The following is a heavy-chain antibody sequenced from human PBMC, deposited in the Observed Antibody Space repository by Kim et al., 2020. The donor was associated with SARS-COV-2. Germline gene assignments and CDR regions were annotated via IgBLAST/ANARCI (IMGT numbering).Heavy chain of an antibody. CDR1: GFTFSSYS. J-gene: IGHJ4*02. V-gene: IGHV3-48*04. Sequence: GGSLRLSCAASGFTFSSYSMNWVRQAPGKGLEWVSYISSSSSTIYYADSVKGRFTISRDNAKNSLYLQMNSLRAEDTAVYYCARTQPGYYYGSGPRPDYWGQGTLVTVSS. CDR2: ISSSSSTI. D-gene: IGHD3-10*01. CDR3: ARTQPGYYYGSGPRPDY.